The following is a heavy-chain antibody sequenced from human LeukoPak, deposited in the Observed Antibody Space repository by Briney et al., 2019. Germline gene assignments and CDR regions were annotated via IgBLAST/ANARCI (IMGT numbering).Heavy chain of an antibody. CDR2: INPNSGGT. CDR1: GYTFSDYY. CDR3: ARAGYCSGGSCYLFVDY. V-gene: IGHV1-2*02. Sequence: ASVKVSCKASGYTFSDYYMHWVRQAPGQGLEWMGWINPNSGGTNYAQKFQGRVTMTRDTSISTAYMELSRLRSDDTAVYYCARAGYCSGGSCYLFVDYWGQGTLVTVSS. D-gene: IGHD2-15*01. J-gene: IGHJ4*02.